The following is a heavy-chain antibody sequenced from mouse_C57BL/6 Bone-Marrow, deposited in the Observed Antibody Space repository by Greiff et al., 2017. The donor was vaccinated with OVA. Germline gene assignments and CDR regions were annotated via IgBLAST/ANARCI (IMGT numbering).Heavy chain of an antibody. V-gene: IGHV1-69*01. CDR3: ARKDYGSSNWYFDV. CDR2: IDPSDSYT. D-gene: IGHD1-1*01. J-gene: IGHJ1*03. Sequence: GLGLEWIGEIDPSDSYTNYNQKFKGKSTLTVDKSSSTAYMQLSSLTSEDSAVYYCARKDYGSSNWYFDVWGTGTTVTVSS.